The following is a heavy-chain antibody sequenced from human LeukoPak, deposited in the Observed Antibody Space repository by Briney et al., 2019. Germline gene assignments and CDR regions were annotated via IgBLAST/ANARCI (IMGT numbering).Heavy chain of an antibody. CDR3: ARIGNNVGYYYYFMDV. J-gene: IGHJ6*03. CDR1: GGSVSHSSYY. V-gene: IGHV4-39*07. D-gene: IGHD2-8*01. Sequence: SETLSLTCSVSGGSVSHSSYYWAWIRQSPGKGLEWIATIYYAGNTHYNPSLRSRVTISMDMSKNHFSLKLSSVTAADTAVYYCARIGNNVGYYYYFMDVWGKGTTVTVSS. CDR2: IYYAGNT.